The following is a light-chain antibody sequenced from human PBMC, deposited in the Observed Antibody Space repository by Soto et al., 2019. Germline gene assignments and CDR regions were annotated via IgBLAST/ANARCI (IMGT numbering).Light chain of an antibody. CDR2: GAS. CDR3: QQFGSSPPWT. CDR1: QSVSSNY. V-gene: IGKV3-20*01. J-gene: IGKJ1*01. Sequence: EIVLTQSPGTLSLSPGERATLSCRGSQSVSSNYLVWYQQKPGQPPRLLIYGASSRATGIPDRFSGSGSGTDFTLTISRLEPEDFALYYCQQFGSSPPWTFGQGTKVEIK.